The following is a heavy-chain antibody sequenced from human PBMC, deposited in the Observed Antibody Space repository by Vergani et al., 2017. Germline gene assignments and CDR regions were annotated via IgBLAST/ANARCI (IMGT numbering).Heavy chain of an antibody. CDR2: ISSSSSTI. CDR1: GFTFSSYS. V-gene: IGHV3-48*01. D-gene: IGHD3-3*01. J-gene: IGHJ6*02. Sequence: EVQLVESGGGLVQPGGSLRLSCAASGFTFSSYSMNWVRQAPGKGLEWVSYISSSSSTIYYADSVKGRFTISRDNSKNTLYLQMNSLRAEDTAVYYCASLPSITIFGVVINTARPRYGMDVWGQGTTVTVSS. CDR3: ASLPSITIFGVVINTARPRYGMDV.